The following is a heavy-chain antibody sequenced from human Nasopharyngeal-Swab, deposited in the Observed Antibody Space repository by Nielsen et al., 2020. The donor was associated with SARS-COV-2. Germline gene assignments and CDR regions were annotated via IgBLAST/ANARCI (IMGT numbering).Heavy chain of an antibody. J-gene: IGHJ4*02. Sequence: GASLKISCAASGFTFSSYGMHWVRQAPGKGPEWVAFIRYDGSNKYYADSVKGRFTISRDNSKNTLYLQMNSLRAEDTAVYYCAKDKYQLLTFDYWGQGTLVTVSS. V-gene: IGHV3-30*02. CDR1: GFTFSSYG. D-gene: IGHD2-2*01. CDR3: AKDKYQLLTFDY. CDR2: IRYDGSNK.